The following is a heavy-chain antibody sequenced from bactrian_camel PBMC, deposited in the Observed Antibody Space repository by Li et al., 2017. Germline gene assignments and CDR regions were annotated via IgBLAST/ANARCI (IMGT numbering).Heavy chain of an antibody. V-gene: IGHV3-2*01. J-gene: IGHJ4*01. Sequence: HVQLVESGGGLVQPGGSLRLSCAASGFTFSSHYMSWVRQAPGKGLEWVSNIYSDGSNTYYADSVQGRFTVSQDNAENIEYLEMNNLKAEDTATYYCAAGDVWNLGGGCQRVQDGAFPYWGQGTQVTVS. CDR2: IYSDGSNT. CDR3: AAGDVWNLGGGCQRVQDGAFPY. CDR1: GFTFSSHY. D-gene: IGHD7*01.